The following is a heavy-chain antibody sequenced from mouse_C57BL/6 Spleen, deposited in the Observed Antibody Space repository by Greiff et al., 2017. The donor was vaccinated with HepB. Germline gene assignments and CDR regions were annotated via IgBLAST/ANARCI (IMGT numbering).Heavy chain of an antibody. J-gene: IGHJ1*03. D-gene: IGHD2-5*01. Sequence: QVQLKESGAELARPGASVKLSCKASGYTFTSYGISWVKQRTGQGLEWIGEIYPRSGNTYYNEKFKGKATLTADKSSSTAYMELRSLTSEDSAVYFCARGDYSNYFDVWGTGTTVTVSS. CDR3: ARGDYSNYFDV. CDR1: GYTFTSYG. V-gene: IGHV1-81*01. CDR2: IYPRSGNT.